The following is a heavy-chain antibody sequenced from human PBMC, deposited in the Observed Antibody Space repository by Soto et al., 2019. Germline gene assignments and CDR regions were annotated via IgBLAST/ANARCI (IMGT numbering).Heavy chain of an antibody. CDR3: VKDSYYYDSSGYPIPAYYFDY. D-gene: IGHD3-22*01. CDR1: GFTFSSYA. V-gene: IGHV3-23*01. J-gene: IGHJ4*02. CDR2: ISGSGGST. Sequence: GGSLRLSCAASGFTFSSYAMSWVRQAPGKGLEWVSAISGSGGSTYYADSVKGRFTISRDNSKNTLYLQMNSLRAEDTAVYYCVKDSYYYDSSGYPIPAYYFDYWGQGTLVTVSS.